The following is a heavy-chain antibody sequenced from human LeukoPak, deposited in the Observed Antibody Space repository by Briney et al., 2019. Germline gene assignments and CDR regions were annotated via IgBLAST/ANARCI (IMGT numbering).Heavy chain of an antibody. J-gene: IGHJ4*02. V-gene: IGHV3-21*01. CDR2: ISSSSSYI. D-gene: IGHD3-22*01. Sequence: GGSLRLSCAASGFTFSSYSMNWVRQAPGKGLEWVSSISSSSSYIYYADSVKGRFTISRDNAKNSLYLQMNSLRAEDTAVYYCASQGHDSSGSGDYWGQGTLVTVSS. CDR1: GFTFSSYS. CDR3: ASQGHDSSGSGDY.